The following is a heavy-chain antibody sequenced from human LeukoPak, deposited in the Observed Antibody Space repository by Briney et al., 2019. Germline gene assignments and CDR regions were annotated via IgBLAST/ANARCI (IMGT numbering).Heavy chain of an antibody. D-gene: IGHD3-22*01. V-gene: IGHV3-21*01. J-gene: IGHJ4*02. Sequence: GGSLRLSCAASGFTFSSYEMNWVRQAPGKGLEWVSAISSGGSYIYYADSVKGRFTISRDDAKKSLYLQMNSLRAEDTAVYYCARDQYYYDSTEYYDANNFDFWGQGTLVTVSS. CDR1: GFTFSSYE. CDR2: ISSGGSYI. CDR3: ARDQYYYDSTEYYDANNFDF.